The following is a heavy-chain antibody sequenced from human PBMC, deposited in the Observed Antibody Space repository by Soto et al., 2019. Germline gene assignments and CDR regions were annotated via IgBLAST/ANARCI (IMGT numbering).Heavy chain of an antibody. CDR1: GLTVSGKKY. J-gene: IGHJ3*01. Sequence: DVQLVESGEGLIQPGASLRLSCAAFGLTVSGKKYVAWVRQAPGRGLEWISALYDVDGTYYADSVKGRFTTSSDSSKTTVYLQMNGLRPDDTAVYYCASWHEREHAYDVWGRGTTVTVSS. CDR2: LYDVDGT. V-gene: IGHV3-53*01. CDR3: ASWHEREHAYDV. D-gene: IGHD1-1*01.